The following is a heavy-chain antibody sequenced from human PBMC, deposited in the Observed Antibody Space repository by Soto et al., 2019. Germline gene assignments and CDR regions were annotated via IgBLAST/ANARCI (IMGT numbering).Heavy chain of an antibody. CDR2: INSDGSST. CDR1: GFTFSGYW. Sequence: EVQLVESGGGLVQPGGSLRLSCAASGFTFSGYWMHWFRQAPGKGVVWVSRINSDGSSTSYADSVKGRFTISRDNAKNTLYLQMNSLRAEDTAVYYCAVAVAGPTAIGYWGQGTLVTVSS. CDR3: AVAVAGPTAIGY. D-gene: IGHD6-19*01. J-gene: IGHJ4*02. V-gene: IGHV3-74*01.